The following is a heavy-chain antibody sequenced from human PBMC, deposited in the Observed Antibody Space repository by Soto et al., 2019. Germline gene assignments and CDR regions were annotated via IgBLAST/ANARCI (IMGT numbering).Heavy chain of an antibody. D-gene: IGHD2-21*01. Sequence: QVQLVQSGAELKKTGSSVKVSCRASGDTFSSYVVNWVRQAPGRGLEWMGRIITVLGTTDYAQNFKGRVTITAEKSTKTVSMELSSMRSEDTAVYYCARRRYCGYDCYHKHYYGMDVWGQGTTVTVAS. CDR2: IITVLGTT. CDR1: GDTFSSYV. V-gene: IGHV1-69*08. J-gene: IGHJ6*02. CDR3: ARRRYCGYDCYHKHYYGMDV.